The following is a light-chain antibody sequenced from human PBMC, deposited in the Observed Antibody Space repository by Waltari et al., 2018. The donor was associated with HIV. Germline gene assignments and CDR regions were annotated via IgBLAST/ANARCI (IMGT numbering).Light chain of an antibody. Sequence: DIQLTHSPSFLSASVGDRVTITCRASQGISSYLAWYQQKPGKAPNLLIYAASTLQSGVPSRFSCSGSGTEFTLTISSLQPEDFATYYCQQLNSYPRTFGQGTKVEIK. CDR1: QGISSY. J-gene: IGKJ1*01. CDR2: AAS. V-gene: IGKV1-9*01. CDR3: QQLNSYPRT.